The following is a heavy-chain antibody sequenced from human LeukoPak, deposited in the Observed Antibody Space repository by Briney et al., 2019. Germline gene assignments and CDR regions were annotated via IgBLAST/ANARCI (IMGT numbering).Heavy chain of an antibody. D-gene: IGHD4-11*01. V-gene: IGHV4-4*07. CDR1: GYSMTSYY. J-gene: IGHJ4*02. CDR3: ARDNYNYPDH. CDR2: VYPSGTT. Sequence: SATLSLTCSVSGYSMTSYYWSWFRQVAGKGLEWIGRVYPSGTTSTNPSLKSRVTMSVDTSKSQFSLQLNSVTAADTAVYYCARDNYNYPDHWGQGTLVTVSS.